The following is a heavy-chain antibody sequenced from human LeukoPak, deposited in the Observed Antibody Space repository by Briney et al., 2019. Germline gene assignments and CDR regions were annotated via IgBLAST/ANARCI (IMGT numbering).Heavy chain of an antibody. J-gene: IGHJ4*02. Sequence: PGGSLRLSCAASGFTFDDYAMHWVRQAPGKGLEWVSAISGSGGSTYYADSVKGRFTISRDNSKNTLYLQMNSLRAEDTAVYYCASRVQLVFNYWGQGTLVTVSS. V-gene: IGHV3-23*01. CDR2: ISGSGGST. CDR1: GFTFDDYA. CDR3: ASRVQLVFNY. D-gene: IGHD6-6*01.